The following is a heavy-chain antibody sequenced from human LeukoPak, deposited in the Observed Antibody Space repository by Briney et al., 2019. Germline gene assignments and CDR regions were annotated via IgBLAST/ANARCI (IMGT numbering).Heavy chain of an antibody. J-gene: IGHJ6*02. D-gene: IGHD2-15*01. V-gene: IGHV4-59*12. CDR1: GGSISSYY. CDR3: ARGPAATPLFYYYYGMDV. Sequence: SETLSLTRTVSGGSISSYYWSWIRQPPGKGLEWIGYIYYSGSTNYNPSLKSRVTISVDTSKNQFSLKLSSVTAADTAVYYCARGPAATPLFYYYYGMDVWGQGTTVTVSS. CDR2: IYYSGST.